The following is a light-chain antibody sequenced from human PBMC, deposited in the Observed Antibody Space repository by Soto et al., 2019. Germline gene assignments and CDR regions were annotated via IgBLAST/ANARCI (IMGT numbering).Light chain of an antibody. CDR2: DAS. J-gene: IGKJ2*01. Sequence: EIVLTQSPGTLSLFPGERATLSCRASQSVSSRNLPWYQQKPGQAPRLLIYDASNRATGIPARFSGSGSGTDFTLTIISLEPEDFAVYYCQQRSNWLYTFGQGTKLEIK. V-gene: IGKV3-11*01. CDR1: QSVSSRN. CDR3: QQRSNWLYT.